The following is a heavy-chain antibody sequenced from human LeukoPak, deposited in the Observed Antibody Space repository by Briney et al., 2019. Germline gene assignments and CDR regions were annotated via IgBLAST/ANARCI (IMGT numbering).Heavy chain of an antibody. CDR1: GGSISINNFW. D-gene: IGHD6-19*01. V-gene: IGHV4-39*07. Sequence: PSETLSLTCSISGGSISINNFWWGWIRQSPGKAMQWVGSVYYTGSTYYNPSLTRRLNMSVDTSKNHFSLKLNSVTAADTAVYYCARLISKAVAGTWAWYFDLWGRGTLVTVSS. CDR3: ARLISKAVAGTWAWYFDL. CDR2: VYYTGST. J-gene: IGHJ2*01.